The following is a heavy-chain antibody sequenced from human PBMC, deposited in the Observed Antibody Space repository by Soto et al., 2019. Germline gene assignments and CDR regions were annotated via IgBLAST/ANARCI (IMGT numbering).Heavy chain of an antibody. CDR1: GFTFSSYA. V-gene: IGHV3-23*01. Sequence: EVQLLESGGGLVQPGGSLRLSCAASGFTFSSYAMSWVRQALGKGLEWVSAISGSGGSTYYADSAKGRRTISRDNSKNTMYLQMNSLRAEDTAMYYCARAKWFGDLFGDVFDLWGQGTMVTVSS. CDR2: ISGSGGST. CDR3: ARAKWFGDLFGDVFDL. D-gene: IGHD3-10*01. J-gene: IGHJ3*01.